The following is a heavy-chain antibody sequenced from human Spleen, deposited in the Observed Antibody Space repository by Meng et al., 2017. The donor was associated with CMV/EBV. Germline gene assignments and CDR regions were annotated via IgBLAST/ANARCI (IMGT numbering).Heavy chain of an antibody. J-gene: IGHJ4*01. V-gene: IGHV1-18*01. CDR1: GYTFTSYG. Sequence: ASVKVSCKASGYTFTSYGISWVRQAPGQGPEWMGWISTNRGYTKYAQGLQGRVTMTTDTSTSTVYMELKSLRADDTAVYYCARDEVPAAPFDHWGHGTLVTVSS. CDR2: ISTNRGYT. D-gene: IGHD2-2*01. CDR3: ARDEVPAAPFDH.